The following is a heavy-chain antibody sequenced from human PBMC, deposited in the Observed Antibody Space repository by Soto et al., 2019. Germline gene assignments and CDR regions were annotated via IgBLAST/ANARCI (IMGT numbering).Heavy chain of an antibody. D-gene: IGHD2-15*01. J-gene: IGHJ5*02. Sequence: SCAASGFTFSTYGMHWVRQAQGKGLEWVAVTWYDGSKKSYADSVKGRFTISRDNSKNTLYLQMNSLRVEDTAVYYCARDLGGYCSGGNCYSNWFDPWGQGTLVIVSS. CDR1: GFTFSTYG. CDR2: TWYDGSKK. CDR3: ARDLGGYCSGGNCYSNWFDP. V-gene: IGHV3-33*01.